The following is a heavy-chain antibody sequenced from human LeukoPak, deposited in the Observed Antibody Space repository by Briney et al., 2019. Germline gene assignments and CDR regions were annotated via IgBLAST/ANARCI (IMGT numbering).Heavy chain of an antibody. CDR3: ATATPAAKGGGFDY. D-gene: IGHD2-2*01. CDR2: INPNSGGT. Sequence: ASVKVSCKASGYTFTGYYMHWVRQAPGQGLEWMGWINPNSGGTNYAQKFQGRVTMTRDTSISTAYMELSRLRSDDTAVYYCATATPAAKGGGFDYWGQGTLVTVSS. V-gene: IGHV1-2*02. CDR1: GYTFTGYY. J-gene: IGHJ4*02.